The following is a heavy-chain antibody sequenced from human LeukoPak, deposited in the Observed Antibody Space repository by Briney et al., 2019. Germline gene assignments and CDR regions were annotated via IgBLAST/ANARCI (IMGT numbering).Heavy chain of an antibody. CDR3: ARGPTVTPSHYYYYGMDV. D-gene: IGHD4-17*01. CDR1: GFTVSSNY. CDR2: IYSGGCT. V-gene: IGHV3-53*01. J-gene: IGHJ6*02. Sequence: PGGSLRLSCAASGFTVSSNYMSWVRQAPGKGLEWVSVIYSGGCTYYADSVKGRFTISRDNSKNTLYLQMNSLRAEDTAVYYCARGPTVTPSHYYYYGMDVWGQGTTVTVSS.